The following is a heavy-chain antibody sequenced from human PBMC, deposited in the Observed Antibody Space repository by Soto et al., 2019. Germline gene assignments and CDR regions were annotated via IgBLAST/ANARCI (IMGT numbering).Heavy chain of an antibody. Sequence: GESLKISCKGSGYSFTSYWISWVRQMPGKGLEWMGRIDPSDSYTNYSPSFQGHVTISADKSISTAYLQWSCLKASDTAMYYCARLMGYCSSTSCLYYYYYGMDVWGQGTTVTVSS. CDR2: IDPSDSYT. D-gene: IGHD2-2*01. CDR3: ARLMGYCSSTSCLYYYYYGMDV. CDR1: GYSFTSYW. V-gene: IGHV5-10-1*01. J-gene: IGHJ6*02.